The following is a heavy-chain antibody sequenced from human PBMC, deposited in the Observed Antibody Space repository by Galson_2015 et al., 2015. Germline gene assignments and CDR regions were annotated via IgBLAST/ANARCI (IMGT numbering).Heavy chain of an antibody. V-gene: IGHV3-48*02. D-gene: IGHD2-2*01. Sequence: SLRLSCAASGFTFSSYSMNWVRQAPGKGLEWVSYISSSSSTIYYADSVKGRFTISRDNAKNSLYLQMNSLRDEDTAVYYCTRDGGLVVVVPAARSDDASDIWGQGTMVTVSS. CDR3: TRDGGLVVVVPAARSDDASDI. J-gene: IGHJ3*02. CDR1: GFTFSSYS. CDR2: ISSSSSTI.